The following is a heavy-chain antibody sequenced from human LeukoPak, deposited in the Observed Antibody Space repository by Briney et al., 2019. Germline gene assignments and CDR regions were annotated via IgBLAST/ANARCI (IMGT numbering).Heavy chain of an antibody. CDR2: MNPNSGNT. V-gene: IGHV1-8*03. Sequence: ASVRVSCKASGYTFTSYDTNWVRQATGQGLEWMGWMNPNSGNTGYAQKFQGRVTITRNTSISTAYMELSSLRSEDTAVYYCASTWEPELPHDAFDIWGQGTMVTVSS. CDR1: GYTFTSYD. J-gene: IGHJ3*02. CDR3: ASTWEPELPHDAFDI. D-gene: IGHD1-26*01.